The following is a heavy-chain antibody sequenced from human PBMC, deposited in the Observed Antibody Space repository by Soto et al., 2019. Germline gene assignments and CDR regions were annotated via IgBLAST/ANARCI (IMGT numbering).Heavy chain of an antibody. V-gene: IGHV3-15*01. J-gene: IGHJ4*02. D-gene: IGHD3-9*01. Sequence: PGGSLRLSCAASGFTFSDYYMSWIRQAPGKGLEWVARIKSKTDGGTTDYAAPVKGRFTISRDDSRNTLYLQVNSLKTEDTAVYYCTTPYYDILTDYYGPHGYWGQGTLVTVSS. CDR3: TTPYYDILTDYYGPHGY. CDR1: GFTFSDYY. CDR2: IKSKTDGGTT.